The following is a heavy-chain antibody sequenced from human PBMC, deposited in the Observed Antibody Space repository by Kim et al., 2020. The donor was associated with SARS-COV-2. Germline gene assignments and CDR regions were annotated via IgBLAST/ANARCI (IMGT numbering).Heavy chain of an antibody. J-gene: IGHJ6*01. V-gene: IGHV3-30-3*01. Sequence: GGSLRLSCAASGFTFSSYAMHWVRQAPGKGLEWVAVISYDGSNKYYADSVKGRFTISRDNSKNTLYLQMNSLRAEDTAVYYCARDGGALWFGELLTSYY. CDR1: GFTFSSYA. CDR2: ISYDGSNK. CDR3: ARDGGALWFGELLTSYY. D-gene: IGHD3-10*01.